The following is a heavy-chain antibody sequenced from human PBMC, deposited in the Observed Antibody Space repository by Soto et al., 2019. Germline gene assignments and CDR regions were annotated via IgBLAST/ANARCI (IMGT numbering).Heavy chain of an antibody. V-gene: IGHV1-18*01. CDR1: GYTFTSYG. CDR2: ISAYNGNT. CDR3: ARDTDSLVRGVIITKYYYYYGMDV. J-gene: IGHJ6*02. D-gene: IGHD3-10*01. Sequence: GASVKVSCKASGYTFTSYGISWVRQAPGQGLEWMGWISAYNGNTNYAQKLQGRVTMTTDTSTSTAYMELRSLRSDDTAVYYCARDTDSLVRGVIITKYYYYYGMDVWG.